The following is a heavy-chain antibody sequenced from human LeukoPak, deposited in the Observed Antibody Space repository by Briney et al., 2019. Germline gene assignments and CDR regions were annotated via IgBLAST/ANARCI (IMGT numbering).Heavy chain of an antibody. V-gene: IGHV3-21*04. CDR1: GFTFSSYT. D-gene: IGHD3-10*01. CDR2: ISSSSSYI. Sequence: GGSLRLSCAASGFTFSSYTMNWVRQAPGKGLEWVSSISSSSSYIYYADSVKGRFTISRDSSTNTLYLQLSSLRAEDTAIYYCARGGSVFAYFFDCWGQGTLVTVSS. CDR3: ARGGSVFAYFFDC. J-gene: IGHJ4*02.